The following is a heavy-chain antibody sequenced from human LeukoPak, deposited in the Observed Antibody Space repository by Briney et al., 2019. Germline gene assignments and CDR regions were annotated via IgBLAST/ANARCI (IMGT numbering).Heavy chain of an antibody. V-gene: IGHV5-51*01. J-gene: IGHJ4*02. CDR3: ARQADYIVLTGYHKGHLDY. D-gene: IGHD3-9*01. Sequence: GESLKISCKGSGYSFTSYWIGWVRQMPGKGLEWMGIIYPGDSDTRYSPSFQGQVTISADKSITTAYLQWSSLQASDTAMYYCARQADYIVLTGYHKGHLDYWGQGTLVTVSS. CDR2: IYPGDSDT. CDR1: GYSFTSYW.